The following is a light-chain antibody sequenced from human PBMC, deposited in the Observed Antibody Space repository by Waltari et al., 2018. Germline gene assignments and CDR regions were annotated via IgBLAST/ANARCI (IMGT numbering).Light chain of an antibody. CDR1: GSNTGAGYD. Sequence: QSVLTQPPSVSGAPGQRVPISCTGSGSNTGAGYDVTGYQQLPRAAPKLLLYGSSTRPLGVPDRFFGSTSGTSASLAITGLQAEDEADYYCQSYDTSLSVMFGGGTKLTVL. CDR2: GSS. J-gene: IGLJ3*02. V-gene: IGLV1-40*01. CDR3: QSYDTSLSVM.